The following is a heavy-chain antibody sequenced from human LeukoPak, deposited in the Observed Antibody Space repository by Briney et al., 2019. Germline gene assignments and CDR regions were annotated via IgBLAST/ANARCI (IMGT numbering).Heavy chain of an antibody. D-gene: IGHD6-25*01. CDR3: VRLAALRGFYYYMDV. V-gene: IGHV4-38-2*01. Sequence: SETLSLTCSVSGYSISSGYYWGWIRQPPGKGLEWVANVYRDGNTYYSPSLESRVTISVDTSKNLFSLKLSSLSAADTATYYCVRLAALRGFYYYMDVWGKGTAVIVSS. J-gene: IGHJ6*03. CDR2: VYRDGNT. CDR1: GYSISSGYY.